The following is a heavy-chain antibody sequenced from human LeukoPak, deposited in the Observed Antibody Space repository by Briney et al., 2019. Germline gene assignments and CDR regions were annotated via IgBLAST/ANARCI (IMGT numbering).Heavy chain of an antibody. D-gene: IGHD3-10*01. CDR3: ASSPGSYYNWFDP. J-gene: IGHJ5*02. Sequence: SETLSLTCAVSGGSISSNNWWSWVRQPPGKGLEWIGEIYHSGSTNYNPSLKSRVTISVDKSKNQFSLKLSSVTAADTAVYYCASSPGSYYNWFDPWGQGTLVTVSS. CDR1: GGSISSNNW. V-gene: IGHV4-4*02. CDR2: IYHSGST.